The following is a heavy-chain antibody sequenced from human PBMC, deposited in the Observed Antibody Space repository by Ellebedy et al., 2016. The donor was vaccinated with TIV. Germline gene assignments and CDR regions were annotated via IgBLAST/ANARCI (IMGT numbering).Heavy chain of an antibody. CDR2: ISYDGSNK. CDR3: AREQRSGLALARFDY. J-gene: IGHJ4*02. D-gene: IGHD6-19*01. V-gene: IGHV3-30-3*01. CDR1: GFTFSNYA. Sequence: GESLKISCAASGFTFSNYAMHWVRQAPGKGLEWVAVISYDGSNKYYADSVKGRFSVSRDNSKNTLYLQMNSLRAEDTAVYYCAREQRSGLALARFDYWGQGTLVTVSS.